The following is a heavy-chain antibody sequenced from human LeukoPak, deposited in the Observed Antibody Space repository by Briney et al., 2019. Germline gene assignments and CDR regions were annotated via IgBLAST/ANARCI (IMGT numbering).Heavy chain of an antibody. J-gene: IGHJ3*02. V-gene: IGHV3-21*01. CDR1: GFTFSSYS. D-gene: IGHD3-3*01. CDR2: ISSSSSYI. Sequence: PGGSLRLSCAASGFTFSSYSMNWVRQAPGKGLEWVSSISSSSSYIYYADSVKGRFTISRDNAKNSLYLQMNSLRAEDTAVYYCARDRYDPRLPRGYAFDIWGQGTMVTVSS. CDR3: ARDRYDPRLPRGYAFDI.